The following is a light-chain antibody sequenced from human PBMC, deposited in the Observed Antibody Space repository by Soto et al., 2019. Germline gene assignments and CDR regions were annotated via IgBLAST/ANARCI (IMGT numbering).Light chain of an antibody. CDR3: SSFASSATPAG. V-gene: IGLV2-14*01. J-gene: IGLJ1*01. CDR1: SSELGAPNY. Sequence: QTDLTQPPSVSGYPRQSITISCSGSSSELGAPNYVACYQQHPGKAHKLILYEVSYQPSGVSNRFSGSKSGNTASLTISELQAEDEADYYCSSFASSATPAGFGAGTKATVL. CDR2: EVS.